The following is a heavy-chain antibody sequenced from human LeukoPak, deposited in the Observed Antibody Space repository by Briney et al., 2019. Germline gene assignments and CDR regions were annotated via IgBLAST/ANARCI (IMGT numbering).Heavy chain of an antibody. D-gene: IGHD3-22*01. CDR3: AKDHHSRGYHYDY. CDR2: ISGSGSGT. V-gene: IGHV3-23*01. Sequence: GGSLRLSCAASGFTFSTYAMSWVRQSPGKGLEWVSGISGSGSGTYYADSVKGRFTISRDNSKNTLYLQMNSLRAEDTALYYCAKDHHSRGYHYDYWGQGTLVAVSS. J-gene: IGHJ4*02. CDR1: GFTFSTYA.